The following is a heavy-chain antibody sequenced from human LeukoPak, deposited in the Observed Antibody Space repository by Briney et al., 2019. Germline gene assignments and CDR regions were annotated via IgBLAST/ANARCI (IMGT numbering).Heavy chain of an antibody. CDR3: ARGIAVAGTSWFDP. CDR1: GFTFSSHW. V-gene: IGHV3-74*01. J-gene: IGHJ5*02. CDR2: INSDGSSI. D-gene: IGHD6-19*01. Sequence: GGSLRLSCAASGFTFSSHWMHWVRQAPGKGLVWVSRINSDGSSISYADSVKGRFTISRDNAKNTLYLQMNSLRAEDTAVYYCARGIAVAGTSWFDPWGQGTLVTVSS.